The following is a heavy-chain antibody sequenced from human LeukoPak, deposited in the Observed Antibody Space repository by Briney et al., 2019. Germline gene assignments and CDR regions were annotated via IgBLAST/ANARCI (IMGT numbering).Heavy chain of an antibody. J-gene: IGHJ4*02. CDR3: ARGNRYYYDSSGYYRLYYFDY. Sequence: SETLSLTCTVSGGSISSYYWSWIRQPPGKGLEWIGYIYYSGSTNYNPSLKSRVTISVDTSKNQFSLKPSSVTAADTAVYYCARGNRYYYDSSGYYRLYYFDYWGQGTLVTVSS. D-gene: IGHD3-22*01. V-gene: IGHV4-59*01. CDR2: IYYSGST. CDR1: GGSISSYY.